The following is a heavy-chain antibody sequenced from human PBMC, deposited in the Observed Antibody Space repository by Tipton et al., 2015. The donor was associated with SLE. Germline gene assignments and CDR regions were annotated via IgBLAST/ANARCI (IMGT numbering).Heavy chain of an antibody. CDR1: GFTFSSYG. J-gene: IGHJ4*02. CDR2: ILYDRSKI. CDR3: AKATVTAPHIDH. D-gene: IGHD4-11*01. V-gene: IGHV3-30*18. Sequence: SLRLSCAASGFTFSSYGMYWVRQAPGKGLEWLAVILYDRSKIDYADSVRGRFTISRDNFKNMLYLQMNDLRAEDTAVYYCAKATVTAPHIDHWGQGTLVTVSS.